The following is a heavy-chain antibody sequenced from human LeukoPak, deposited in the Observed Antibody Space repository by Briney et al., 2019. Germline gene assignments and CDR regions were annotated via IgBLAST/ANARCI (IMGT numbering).Heavy chain of an antibody. CDR1: GGSFSGYY. CDR3: AASLDY. Sequence: SETLSLTCAVYGGSFSGYYWSWIRQPPGKGLEWIGEINHSGSTNYNPSLKSRVTISVDTSKNQFSLKLSSVTAADTAVYYCAASLDYWGQGTLVTVSS. CDR2: INHSGST. V-gene: IGHV4-34*01. J-gene: IGHJ4*02.